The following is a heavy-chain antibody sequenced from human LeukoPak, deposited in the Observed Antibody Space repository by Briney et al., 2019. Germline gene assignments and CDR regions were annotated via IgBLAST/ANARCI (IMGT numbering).Heavy chain of an antibody. CDR3: ARDCIGCHGFDY. CDR2: VSAYADNI. CDR1: GYTFINYG. D-gene: IGHD2-15*01. Sequence: GASVKVSCKAFGYTFINYGISWVRQAPGQGLEWMGWVSAYADNINYVQKFQGRVTMTTGTSTSTAYMELRSLRSDDTAIYYCARDCIGCHGFDYWGQGTLVTVSS. J-gene: IGHJ4*02. V-gene: IGHV1-18*01.